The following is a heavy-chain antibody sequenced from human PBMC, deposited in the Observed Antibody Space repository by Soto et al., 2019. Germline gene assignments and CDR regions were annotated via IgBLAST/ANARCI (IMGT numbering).Heavy chain of an antibody. CDR3: AGVNGFINNWFDP. V-gene: IGHV1-18*01. D-gene: IGHD3-10*01. J-gene: IGHJ5*02. Sequence: QVQLVQSGAEVKKPGASVKVSCKASGYTFTSYGISWVRQAPGQGLEWMGWISAYNGNTNYAQKLQGRVTMTTDTTQGPTYKEVKRLRSGHTAGYFCAGVNGFINNWFDPWGQGTLVTVSS. CDR1: GYTFTSYG. CDR2: ISAYNGNT.